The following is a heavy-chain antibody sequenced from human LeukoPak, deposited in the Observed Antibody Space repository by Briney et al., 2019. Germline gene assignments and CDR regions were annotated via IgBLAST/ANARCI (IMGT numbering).Heavy chain of an antibody. J-gene: IGHJ1*01. V-gene: IGHV3-11*01. Sequence: GGSLRLSCAASGFTFSDYYMSWIRQAPGKGLEWVSYISSSGSTIYYADSVKGRFTISRDNAKNSLYLQMNSLRAEDTAVYYCAKDSSIAAAGTAGYFQHWGQGTLVTVSS. CDR3: AKDSSIAAAGTAGYFQH. D-gene: IGHD6-13*01. CDR2: ISSSGSTI. CDR1: GFTFSDYY.